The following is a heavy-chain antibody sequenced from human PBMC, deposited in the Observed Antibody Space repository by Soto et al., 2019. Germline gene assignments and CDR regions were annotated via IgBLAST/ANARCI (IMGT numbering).Heavy chain of an antibody. D-gene: IGHD2-2*02. CDR2: TGASGRTT. CDR3: ATVHNTSRSFDY. Sequence: GGSLRLSCAGSGFTFNISAMTWVRQAPGKGLEWVSTTGASGRTTYYAHSVKGRFTVSRDNSKNTLDLQMSSLRAEDTAVYDCATVHNTSRSFDYWGQGTLITVSS. V-gene: IGHV3-23*01. J-gene: IGHJ4*02. CDR1: GFTFNISA.